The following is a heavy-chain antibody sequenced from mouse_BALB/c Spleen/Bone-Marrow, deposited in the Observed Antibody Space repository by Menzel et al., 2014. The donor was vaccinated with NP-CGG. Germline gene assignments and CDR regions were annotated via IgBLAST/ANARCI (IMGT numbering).Heavy chain of an antibody. J-gene: IGHJ3*01. CDR3: ASPIYYGNYEGFAY. Sequence: QVQLQQSGPELVRPGVSMKISCKGSGYTFTDYAMHWVKQSHAKSLEWIGVISTYSGNTNYNQKFKGKATMTVDKSSSTAYLELAGLTSEDSAIYYCASPIYYGNYEGFAYWGQGTLVTVSA. CDR2: ISTYSGNT. D-gene: IGHD2-1*01. V-gene: IGHV1-67*01. CDR1: GYTFTDYA.